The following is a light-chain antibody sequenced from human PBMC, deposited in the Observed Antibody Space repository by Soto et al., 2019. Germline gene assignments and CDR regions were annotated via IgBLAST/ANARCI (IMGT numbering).Light chain of an antibody. J-gene: IGLJ1*01. CDR3: KSYAGSNTYV. CDR2: EVS. Sequence: QSALTQPASVSGSPGQSITISCTGTSSDVGGYNYVSWYQQHPGKAPKLMIYEVSNRPSGVSNRFSGSKSGNTASLTISVLQAEDEADYFCKSYAGSNTYVSRSGTKVTVL. CDR1: SSDVGGYNY. V-gene: IGLV2-14*01.